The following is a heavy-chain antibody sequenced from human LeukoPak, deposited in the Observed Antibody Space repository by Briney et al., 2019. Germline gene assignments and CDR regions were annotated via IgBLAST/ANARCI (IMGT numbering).Heavy chain of an antibody. J-gene: IGHJ4*02. CDR3: ARSAGEWRGLDH. CDR1: GFTFSTYT. CDR2: ISSSNSFI. D-gene: IGHD1-1*01. V-gene: IGHV3-21*01. Sequence: PGGSLRLSCAASGFTFSTYTMNWVRQAPGKGLEWVSSISSSNSFIYYADSVKGRFIVSRDNAKNSVYLQMNSLRAEDTGVYYCARSAGEWRGLDHWGQGTRVTVSS.